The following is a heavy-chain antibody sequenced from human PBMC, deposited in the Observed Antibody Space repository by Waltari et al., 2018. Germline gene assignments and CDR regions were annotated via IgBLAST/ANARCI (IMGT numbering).Heavy chain of an antibody. D-gene: IGHD3-10*01. J-gene: IGHJ5*02. CDR3: ARQKMVRKVGWFDP. Sequence: EVQLVQSGVEVTKSGEALKISCKASASGFGDFWTGWLRQMPGKGLEWMGLIYPDDSDTRYNPSFRGHVTMSVDRSSNTAYLQWSALKPSDSAIYYCARQKMVRKVGWFDPWGQGTLVSVSS. CDR2: IYPDDSDT. V-gene: IGHV5-51*01. CDR1: ASGFGDFW.